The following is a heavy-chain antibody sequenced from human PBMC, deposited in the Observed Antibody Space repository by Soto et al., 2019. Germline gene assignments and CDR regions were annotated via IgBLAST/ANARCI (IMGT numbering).Heavy chain of an antibody. CDR1: VYTFTSYG. D-gene: IGHD2-15*01. V-gene: IGHV1-18*01. CDR3: ARDLGDIVVVVAATRGDAFDI. Sequence: ASVKVCCKASVYTFTSYGISWVRQAPGQGLEWMGWISAYNGNTNYAQKLQGRVTMTTDTSTSTAYMELRSLRSDDTAVYYCARDLGDIVVVVAATRGDAFDIWGQGTMVTVS. CDR2: ISAYNGNT. J-gene: IGHJ3*02.